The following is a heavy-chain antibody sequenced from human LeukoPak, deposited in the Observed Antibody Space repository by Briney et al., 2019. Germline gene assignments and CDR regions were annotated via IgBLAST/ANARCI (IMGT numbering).Heavy chain of an antibody. CDR1: GGSISSSNYY. Sequence: SETLSLTCTVSGGSISSSNYYWGWIRQPPGKGLEWVGSIYYSGSTYYNPSLKSRVTISVDTSKNQFSLKLSSVTAADTAVYCCARHPMSPYGLVMDVWGKGTTVTVSS. CDR2: IYYSGST. V-gene: IGHV4-39*01. CDR3: ARHPMSPYGLVMDV. D-gene: IGHD3-10*01. J-gene: IGHJ6*03.